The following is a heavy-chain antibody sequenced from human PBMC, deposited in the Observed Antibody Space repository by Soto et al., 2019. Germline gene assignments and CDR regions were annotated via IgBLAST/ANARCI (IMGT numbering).Heavy chain of an antibody. CDR2: ISYDGSNK. Sequence: QVQLVESGGGVVQPGRSLRLSCAASGFTFSSYAMHWVRQAPGKGLEWVAVISYDGSNKYYADSVKGRFTISRDNSKNTLYLPMNSLRAEDTSVYYCARDSLLWLGEFPYPYYYYGMDVWGQGTTVTVSS. D-gene: IGHD3-10*01. CDR3: ARDSLLWLGEFPYPYYYYGMDV. V-gene: IGHV3-30-3*01. CDR1: GFTFSSYA. J-gene: IGHJ6*02.